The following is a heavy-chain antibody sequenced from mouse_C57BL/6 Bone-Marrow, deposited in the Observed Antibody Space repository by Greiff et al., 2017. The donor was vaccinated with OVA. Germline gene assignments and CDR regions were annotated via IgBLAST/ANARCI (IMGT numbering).Heavy chain of an antibody. CDR3: ARHADYYGSPKYFDV. Sequence: EVKVAESGGDLVKPGGSLKLSCAASGFTFSSYGMSWVRQTPDKRLEWVATISSGGSYTYYPDSVKGRFTISRDNAKNTLYLQMSSLKSEDTAMYYCARHADYYGSPKYFDVWGTGTTVTVSS. D-gene: IGHD1-1*01. J-gene: IGHJ1*03. V-gene: IGHV5-6*01. CDR1: GFTFSSYG. CDR2: ISSGGSYT.